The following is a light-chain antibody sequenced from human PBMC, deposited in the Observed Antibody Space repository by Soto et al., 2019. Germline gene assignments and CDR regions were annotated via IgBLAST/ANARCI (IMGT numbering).Light chain of an antibody. CDR3: QQYNNWLWT. Sequence: EIVMTQSPATLSVSPGERATLSCRASQNISSNLAWYQQKPGQAPRVLIDGASTRATGIPARFSGSGSGTEFTHTISSLQSEDFAVYYCQQYNNWLWTFGQGNKVEIK. CDR1: QNISSN. V-gene: IGKV3-15*01. J-gene: IGKJ1*01. CDR2: GAS.